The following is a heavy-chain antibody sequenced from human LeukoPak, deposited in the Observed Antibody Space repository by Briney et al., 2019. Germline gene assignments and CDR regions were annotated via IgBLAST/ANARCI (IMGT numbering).Heavy chain of an antibody. Sequence: PGGSLRLSCAASGFTFSDYYMSWIRQAPGKGLEWVSGISWNSGSIGYADSVKGRFTISRDNAKNSLYLQMNSLRAEDMALYYCAKDILPSPKLRYFDWLTSIDYWGQGTLVTVSS. CDR3: AKDILPSPKLRYFDWLTSIDY. CDR2: ISWNSGSI. CDR1: GFTFSDYY. V-gene: IGHV3-9*03. D-gene: IGHD3-9*01. J-gene: IGHJ4*02.